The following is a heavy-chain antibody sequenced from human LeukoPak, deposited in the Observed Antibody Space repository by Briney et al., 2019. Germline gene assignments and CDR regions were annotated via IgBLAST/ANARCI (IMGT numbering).Heavy chain of an antibody. Sequence: SETLSLTCSVSGDSITSYSWSWIRQPAGQGLEWIGRVYASGTTNYNPSLESRVTISMDKFQNQFSLTLRSVTAADTAVYYCARDRSRKFVGWFDPWGQGVLVTVSS. CDR2: VYASGTT. J-gene: IGHJ5*02. CDR3: ARDRSRKFVGWFDP. D-gene: IGHD1-14*01. V-gene: IGHV4-4*07. CDR1: GDSITSYS.